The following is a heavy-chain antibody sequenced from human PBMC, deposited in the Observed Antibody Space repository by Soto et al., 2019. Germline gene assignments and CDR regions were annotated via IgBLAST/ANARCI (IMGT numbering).Heavy chain of an antibody. CDR3: ARDSMVRLLDY. J-gene: IGHJ4*02. Sequence: GGSLRLSCAASGFTFSSYEMNWVRQAPGKGLEWVSYISSSGSTIYYADSVKGRFTISRDNAKNSLYLQMNSLRAEDTAVYYCARDSMVRLLDYWGQGTLVTVSS. D-gene: IGHD2-21*02. CDR2: ISSSGSTI. V-gene: IGHV3-48*03. CDR1: GFTFSSYE.